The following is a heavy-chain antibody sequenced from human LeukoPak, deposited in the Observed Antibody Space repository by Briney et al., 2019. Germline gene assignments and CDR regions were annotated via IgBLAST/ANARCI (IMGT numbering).Heavy chain of an antibody. J-gene: IGHJ3*02. CDR2: ILSDGSRA. CDR3: AREVDAFDI. CDR1: GFTFTDSW. V-gene: IGHV3-74*03. Sequence: PGGSLRLSCVAHGFTFTDSWMHWARQAPGKGMVWVSQILSDGSRAKYADSVRGRFSISIDSAKNTLYLQMSSLRVEDTAVYYCAREVDAFDIWGQGTMVTVSS.